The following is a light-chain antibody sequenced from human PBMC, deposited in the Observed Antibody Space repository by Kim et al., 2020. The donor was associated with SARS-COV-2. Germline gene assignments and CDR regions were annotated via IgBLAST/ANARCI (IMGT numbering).Light chain of an antibody. CDR3: GSYAGITTFYV. Sequence: QSALTQPPSVSGSPGQSVTISCTGTSSDVGNYNRVSWYQQAPGTAPRLLIYEVTNRPTGVPDRFSGSKSGNTASLTISGLRDEDEADYYCGSYAGITTFYVFGSGTKVTVL. V-gene: IGLV2-18*02. J-gene: IGLJ1*01. CDR2: EVT. CDR1: SSDVGNYNR.